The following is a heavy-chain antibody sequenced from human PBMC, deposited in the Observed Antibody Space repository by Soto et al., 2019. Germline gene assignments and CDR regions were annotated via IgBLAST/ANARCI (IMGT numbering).Heavy chain of an antibody. CDR1: GFPFSDYY. J-gene: IGHJ4*02. Sequence: PGGSLRLSCAASGFPFSDYYMSWIRQAPGKGLEWVSYISSSSSYTNYADSVKGRFTISRDNAKNSLYLQMNSLRAEDTAVYYCARNNVWGSYRAPGYFDYWGQGTLVTVSS. CDR3: ARNNVWGSYRAPGYFDY. V-gene: IGHV3-11*03. CDR2: ISSSSSYT. D-gene: IGHD3-16*02.